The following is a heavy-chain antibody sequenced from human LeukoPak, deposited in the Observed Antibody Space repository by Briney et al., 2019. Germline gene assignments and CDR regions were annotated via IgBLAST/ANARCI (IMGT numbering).Heavy chain of an antibody. CDR3: ARGVMITFGGVDYYFDY. CDR1: GYTLTDYH. J-gene: IGHJ4*02. CDR2: IIPPFGTT. V-gene: IGHV1-69*13. D-gene: IGHD3-16*01. Sequence: ASVKVSCKASGYTLTDYHIHWVRQAPGQGLEWMGGIIPPFGTTNYAQKFQGRVTITADESTSTAYMELSSLRSEDMAVYYCARGVMITFGGVDYYFDYWGQGTLVTVSS.